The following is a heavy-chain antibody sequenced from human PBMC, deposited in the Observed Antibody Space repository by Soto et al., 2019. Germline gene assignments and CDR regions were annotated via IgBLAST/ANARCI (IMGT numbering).Heavy chain of an antibody. D-gene: IGHD2-2*01. CDR3: AIGYCSSTSCYGYGAYYYYYYGMDV. Sequence: SVKVSCKASGGTFSSYAISWVRQAPGQGLEWMGGIIPIFGTANYAQKFQGRVTITADKSTSTAYMELSSLRSEDTAVYYCAIGYCSSTSCYGYGAYYYYYYGMDVWGQGTTVTVSS. J-gene: IGHJ6*02. CDR2: IIPIFGTA. V-gene: IGHV1-69*06. CDR1: GGTFSSYA.